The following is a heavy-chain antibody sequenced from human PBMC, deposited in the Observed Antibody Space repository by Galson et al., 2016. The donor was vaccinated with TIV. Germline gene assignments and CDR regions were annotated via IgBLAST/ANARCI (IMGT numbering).Heavy chain of an antibody. J-gene: IGHJ4*02. Sequence: PALVKPTQTLTLTCTFSGFSLGTSGMCVSWVRQPPGKVLEWLARIDWDDDKYYSTSLKTRLTISKDTSKNKVVLMVTDVDPMDTATYFCARTRSAAAGGLDFWGQGTLVTVSS. V-gene: IGHV2-70*11. CDR2: IDWDDDK. D-gene: IGHD6-13*01. CDR3: ARTRSAAAGGLDF. CDR1: GFSLGTSGMC.